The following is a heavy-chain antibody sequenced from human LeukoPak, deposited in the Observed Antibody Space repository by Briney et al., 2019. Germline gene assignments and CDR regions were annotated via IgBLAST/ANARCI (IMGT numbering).Heavy chain of an antibody. CDR3: ARGVVATIQYYYYYGMDV. CDR2: INPSGGST. J-gene: IGHJ6*02. CDR1: GYTFTSYG. Sequence: ASVKVSCKASGYTFTSYGISWVRQAPGQGLEWMGIINPSGGSTSYAQKFQGRVTMTRDTSTSTVYMELSSLRSEDTAVYYCARGVVATIQYYYYYGMDVWGQGTTVTVSS. D-gene: IGHD5-12*01. V-gene: IGHV1-46*01.